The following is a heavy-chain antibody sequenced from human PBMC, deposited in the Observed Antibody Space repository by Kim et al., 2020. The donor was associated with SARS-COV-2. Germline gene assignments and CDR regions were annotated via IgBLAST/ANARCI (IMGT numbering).Heavy chain of an antibody. CDR2: MNPNSGNT. CDR3: ARGSHDYSNYGLDY. CDR1: GYTFTSYD. Sequence: ASVKVSCKASGYTFTSYDINWVRQATGQGLEWMGWMNPNSGNTGYAQKFQGRVTMTRNTSISTAYMELSSLRSEDTAVYYCARGSHDYSNYGLDYWGQGTLVTVSS. V-gene: IGHV1-8*01. J-gene: IGHJ4*02. D-gene: IGHD4-4*01.